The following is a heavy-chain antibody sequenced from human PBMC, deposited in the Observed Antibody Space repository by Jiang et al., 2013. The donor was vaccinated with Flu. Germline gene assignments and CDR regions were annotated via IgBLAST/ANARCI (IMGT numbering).Heavy chain of an antibody. CDR3: AREGEGYSYGHKEDWFDP. CDR1: GYTFTSYA. D-gene: IGHD5-18*01. V-gene: IGHV1-3*01. Sequence: SGAEVKKPGASVKVSCKASGYTFTSYAMHWVRQAPGQRLEWMGWINAGNGNTKYSQKFQGRVTITRDTSASTAYMELSSLRSEDTAVYYCAREGEGYSYGHKEDWFDPWGQGTLVTVSS. J-gene: IGHJ5*02. CDR2: INAGNGNT.